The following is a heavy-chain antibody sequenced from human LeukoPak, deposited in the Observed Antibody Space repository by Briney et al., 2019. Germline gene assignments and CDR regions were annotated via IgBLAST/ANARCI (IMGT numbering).Heavy chain of an antibody. J-gene: IGHJ4*02. V-gene: IGHV3-23*01. CDR3: AKDIDWLAFED. D-gene: IGHD6-19*01. Sequence: SGGSLRLSCAASGFTFNIHGMNWVRQAPGKGPEWVSGIGPSCYKTYYADSVKGRFTIPRDNSENTVYLQMNSLRVEDTAVYYCAKDIDWLAFEDWGQGTLVTVSS. CDR2: IGPSCYKT. CDR1: GFTFNIHG.